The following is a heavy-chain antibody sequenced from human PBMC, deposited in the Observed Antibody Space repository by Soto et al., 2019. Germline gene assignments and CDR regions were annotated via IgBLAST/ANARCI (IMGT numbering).Heavy chain of an antibody. J-gene: IGHJ4*02. CDR2: INNDGSNT. V-gene: IGHV3-74*01. CDR1: GFTFSSYW. CDR3: ARGRGYCTNAVCRNHYFDY. Sequence: GGSLRLSCSASGFTFSSYWMHWVRQAPGKGLVWVSRINNDGSNTNYADSVRGRFTISKDTAKNTLYLQMNSLRAEDTAVYYCARGRGYCTNAVCRNHYFDYWGQGTPVTVSS. D-gene: IGHD2-8*01.